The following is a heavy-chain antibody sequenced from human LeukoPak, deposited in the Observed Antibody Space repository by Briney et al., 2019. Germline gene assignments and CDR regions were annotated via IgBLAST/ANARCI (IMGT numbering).Heavy chain of an antibody. J-gene: IGHJ4*02. CDR3: ARGGGRYSVDY. CDR2: ISPNSGGT. CDR1: RYTFIDYY. D-gene: IGHD1-26*01. Sequence: GASVRVSCKASRYTFIDYYMHWVRQAPGQGLEWIGWISPNSGGTKYVQKFQGRVTMTRDTSITTVYMELSGLSFDDTAVYYCARGGGRYSVDYWGQGTLVIVSS. V-gene: IGHV1-2*02.